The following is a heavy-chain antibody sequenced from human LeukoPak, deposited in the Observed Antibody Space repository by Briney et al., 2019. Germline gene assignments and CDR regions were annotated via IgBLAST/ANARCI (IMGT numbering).Heavy chain of an antibody. V-gene: IGHV3-7*01. D-gene: IGHD3-10*01. CDR2: IKQDGSEK. CDR1: GFTFSSYW. J-gene: IGHJ6*03. Sequence: PGGSLRLSCAASGFTFSSYWMSWVRQAPGKGLERVANIKQDGSEKYYVDSVKGRFTISRDNAKNSLYLQMNSLRAEDTAVYYCARRFMLWFGELRYYYYMDVWGKGTTVTVSS. CDR3: ARRFMLWFGELRYYYYMDV.